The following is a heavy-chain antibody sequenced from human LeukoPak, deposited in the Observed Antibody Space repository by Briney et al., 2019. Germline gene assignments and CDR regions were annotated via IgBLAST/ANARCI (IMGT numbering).Heavy chain of an antibody. D-gene: IGHD3-22*01. Sequence: GRSLRLSCAASGFTFDDYAMHWVRHAPGKGLEWVSGISWNSGSIGYADSVKGRFTISRDNAKNSLYLQMNSLRAEDTAVYYCARDTTYDSSGYFDYWGQGTLVTVSS. CDR3: ARDTTYDSSGYFDY. CDR1: GFTFDDYA. CDR2: ISWNSGSI. J-gene: IGHJ4*02. V-gene: IGHV3-9*01.